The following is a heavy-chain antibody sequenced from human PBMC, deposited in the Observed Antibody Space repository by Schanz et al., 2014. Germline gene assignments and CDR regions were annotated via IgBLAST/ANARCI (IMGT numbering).Heavy chain of an antibody. Sequence: SSGFPLRHYAMPWVRQAPGKGLVWVSGIHGSCDETHSADSVKGRFTVSRDNSNNQLYLQMHSRRHEETADCDWTRHHAYESRGHYGLD. J-gene: IGHJ6*01. CDR3: TRHHAYESRGHYGLD. CDR1: GFPLRHYA. V-gene: IGHV3-23*01. CDR2: IHGSCDET. D-gene: IGHD3-22*01.